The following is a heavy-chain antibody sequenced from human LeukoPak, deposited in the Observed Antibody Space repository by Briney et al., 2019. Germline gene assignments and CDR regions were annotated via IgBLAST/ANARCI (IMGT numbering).Heavy chain of an antibody. D-gene: IGHD3-3*01. V-gene: IGHV3-23*01. CDR1: GFTLSNSA. CDR3: AKDTDFWSSNYFDY. CDR2: VSGSGGST. Sequence: GGSLILSCIASGFTLSNSAISWVRQAPGKGLEWVSGVSGSGGSTYYADSMKGRFTISRDNSKNTVYLQMNSLRAEDTAVYYCAKDTDFWSSNYFDYWGQGTLVTVSS. J-gene: IGHJ4*02.